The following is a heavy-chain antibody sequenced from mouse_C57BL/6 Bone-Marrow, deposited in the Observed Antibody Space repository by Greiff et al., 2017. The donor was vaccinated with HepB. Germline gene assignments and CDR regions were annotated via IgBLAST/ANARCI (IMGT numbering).Heavy chain of an antibody. Sequence: EVQLQESGPGLVKPSQSLSLTCSVTGYSITSGYYWNWIRQFPGNKLEWMGYISYDGSNNYNPSLKNRISITRDTSKNQFFLKLNSVTTEDTATYYCARDDWDGFAYWGQGTLVTVSA. J-gene: IGHJ3*01. CDR2: ISYDGSN. V-gene: IGHV3-6*01. D-gene: IGHD4-1*01. CDR1: GYSITSGYY. CDR3: ARDDWDGFAY.